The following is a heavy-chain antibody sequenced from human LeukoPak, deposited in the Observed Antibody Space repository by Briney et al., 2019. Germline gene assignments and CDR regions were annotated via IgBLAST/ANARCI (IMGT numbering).Heavy chain of an antibody. CDR1: GYTFTGYY. J-gene: IGHJ6*02. CDR2: INPNSGGT. Sequence: GASENVSCKASGYTFTGYYMHWVRQAPGQGLEWMGRINPNSGGTNYAQKFQGRVTMTRDTSISTAYMELSRLRSDDTAVYYCARVGGASYYDFWSGAEGLYYYGMDVWGQGTTVTVSS. V-gene: IGHV1-2*06. CDR3: ARVGGASYYDFWSGAEGLYYYGMDV. D-gene: IGHD3-3*01.